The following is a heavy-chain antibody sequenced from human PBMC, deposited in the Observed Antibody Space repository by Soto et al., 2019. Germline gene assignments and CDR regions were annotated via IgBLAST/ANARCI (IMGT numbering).Heavy chain of an antibody. CDR3: ARLIIPAPFDP. CDR2: IYTSGST. CDR1: GGSISSYY. Sequence: KTSETLSLTCTVSGGSISSYYWSWIRQPAGKGLEWIGRIYTSGSTDFNPSLKGRVTMSVDTSKNQLFLKLSSVTAADTAVYYWARLIIPAPFDPWGQGTRGTVS. V-gene: IGHV4-4*07. J-gene: IGHJ5*02. D-gene: IGHD3-3*01.